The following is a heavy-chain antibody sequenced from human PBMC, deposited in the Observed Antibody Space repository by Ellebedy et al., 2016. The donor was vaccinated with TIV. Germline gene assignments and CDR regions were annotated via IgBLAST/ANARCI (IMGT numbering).Heavy chain of an antibody. D-gene: IGHD6-19*01. CDR3: VKLADVSSGWYDY. V-gene: IGHV3-64D*06. Sequence: PGGSLRLSCSASGFTFIAYTLPWVRPAPGKGLEYVSAISGNGGSTYNADSVKGRFIISRDNSKNTLYLQMSSLRAEDTAMYYCVKLADVSSGWYDYWGQGTLVTVSS. CDR2: ISGNGGST. CDR1: GFTFIAYT. J-gene: IGHJ4*02.